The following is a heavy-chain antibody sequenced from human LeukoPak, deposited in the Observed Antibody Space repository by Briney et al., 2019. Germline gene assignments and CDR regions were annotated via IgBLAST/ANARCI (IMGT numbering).Heavy chain of an antibody. D-gene: IGHD5-24*01. Sequence: PSETLSFTCAVYSGSFSGYYWSWIRQPPGKGLEWIGEINHSGNTSHNPSLKSRVTISVDTSKNQFSLKLTSVTAADTALYYCARGDGRDGYKGKLDYWGQGTLVTVSS. V-gene: IGHV4-34*01. CDR1: SGSFSGYY. J-gene: IGHJ4*02. CDR3: ARGDGRDGYKGKLDY. CDR2: INHSGNT.